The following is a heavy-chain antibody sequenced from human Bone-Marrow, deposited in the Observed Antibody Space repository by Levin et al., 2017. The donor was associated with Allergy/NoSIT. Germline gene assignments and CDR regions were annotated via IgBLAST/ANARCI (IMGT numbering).Heavy chain of an antibody. CDR2: IYWDDDK. Sequence: SGPTLVKPTETLTLTCSFSGFSLNTDGEGVGWIRQPPGKALEWLAHIYWDDDKRHSPALKDRGTITKDTSRAHVGLTMTNMATVDTGTYYCVHISGSWTSLFQHWGQGSLVTVSS. V-gene: IGHV2-5*02. CDR1: GFSLNTDGEG. CDR3: VHISGSWTSLFQH. D-gene: IGHD6-13*01. J-gene: IGHJ1*01.